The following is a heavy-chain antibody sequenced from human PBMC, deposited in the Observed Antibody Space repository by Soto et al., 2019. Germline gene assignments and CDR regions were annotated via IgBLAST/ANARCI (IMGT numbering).Heavy chain of an antibody. J-gene: IGHJ6*02. CDR3: TQWDGYADV. CDR1: GFTSGT. Sequence: VLLLESGGGLVQPGGSLRLSCAASGFTSGTTWVRQTPGRGLEWVSGISASSGKIFYAESVRGRFTISKANSKNTRYLQMDSLRDDDTAIYFCTQWDGYADVWGQGTTVIVSS. V-gene: IGHV3-23*01. CDR2: ISASSGKI. D-gene: IGHD1-26*01.